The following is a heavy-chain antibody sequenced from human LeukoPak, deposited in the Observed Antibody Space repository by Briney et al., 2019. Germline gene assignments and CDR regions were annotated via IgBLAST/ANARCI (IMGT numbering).Heavy chain of an antibody. CDR3: ARAGITMVRGLTEMDV. CDR2: IYYSGST. V-gene: IGHV4-59*12. J-gene: IGHJ6*02. Sequence: KRSETASLTCTVSGGSIRSYYWGWIRQPPGKGLEWIGYIYYSGSTTHNPSLKSRITMSVDTSKNQFSLNLSSVTAADTAVYYCARAGITMVRGLTEMDVWGQGTTLTVSS. D-gene: IGHD3-10*01. CDR1: GGSIRSYY.